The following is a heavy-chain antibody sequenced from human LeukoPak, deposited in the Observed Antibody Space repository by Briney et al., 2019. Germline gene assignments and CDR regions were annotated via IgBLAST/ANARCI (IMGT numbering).Heavy chain of an antibody. CDR1: GGSISSGGYY. V-gene: IGHV4-30-2*01. J-gene: IGHJ5*02. Sequence: SQTLSLTCTVSGGSISSGGYYWSWIRQPPGKGLEWIGYIYHSGSTYYNPSLKSRVTISVDTSKNQFSLKLSSVTAADTAVYYCARGHAAAAGTFDPWGQGTLVTVSS. CDR3: ARGHAAAAGTFDP. CDR2: IYHSGST. D-gene: IGHD6-13*01.